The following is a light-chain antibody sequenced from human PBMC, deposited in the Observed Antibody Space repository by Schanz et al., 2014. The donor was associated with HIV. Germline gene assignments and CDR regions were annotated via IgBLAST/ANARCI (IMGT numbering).Light chain of an antibody. CDR1: QSVGNS. V-gene: IGKV3-15*01. CDR2: GAS. J-gene: IGKJ5*01. Sequence: EVVMTQSPATLSMTPGERATLSCRASQSVGNSLAWYQQKSGQAPRLLIYGASTRATGVPARFSGGGSGTEFTLTISRLQSEDFAVYYCQQYNDWPPITFGQGTRLDI. CDR3: QQYNDWPPIT.